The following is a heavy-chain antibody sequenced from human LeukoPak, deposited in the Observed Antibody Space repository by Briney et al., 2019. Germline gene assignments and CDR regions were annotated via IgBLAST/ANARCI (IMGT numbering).Heavy chain of an antibody. D-gene: IGHD6-19*01. CDR1: GFTVSSNY. Sequence: PGGSLRLSCAASGFTVSSNYMSWVRQAPGKGLEWVSVIYSGGGTFYADSVKGRFTISRDNSKNTLYLQMNNLRAEDTAVYYCARGPGIAVAGMDYWGQGTLVTVSS. V-gene: IGHV3-53*01. CDR3: ARGPGIAVAGMDY. J-gene: IGHJ4*02. CDR2: IYSGGGT.